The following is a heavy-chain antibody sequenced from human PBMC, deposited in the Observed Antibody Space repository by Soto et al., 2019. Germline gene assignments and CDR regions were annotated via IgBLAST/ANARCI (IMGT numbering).Heavy chain of an antibody. CDR3: AKDRGAVAGPGFFDY. CDR1: GFTFSSYA. J-gene: IGHJ4*02. Sequence: GGSLILSCAASGFTFSSYAMSWVRQAPGKGLEWVSAISGSGGSTYYADSVKGRFTISRDNSKNTLYLQMNGLRAEDTAVYYCAKDRGAVAGPGFFDYWGQGTLVTVSS. CDR2: ISGSGGST. V-gene: IGHV3-23*01. D-gene: IGHD6-19*01.